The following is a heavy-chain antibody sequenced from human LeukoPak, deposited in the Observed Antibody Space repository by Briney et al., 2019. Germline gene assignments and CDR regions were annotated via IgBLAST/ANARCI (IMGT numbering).Heavy chain of an antibody. Sequence: GGSLRLSCAASGFTVSSNYMSWVRQAPGKGLEWVSYISSSSTIYYADSVKGRFTISRDNAKNSLYLQMNSLRAEDTAVYYCARDERKVGARAGALDIWGQGTMVTVSS. CDR1: GFTVSSNY. CDR3: ARDERKVGARAGALDI. J-gene: IGHJ3*02. D-gene: IGHD1-26*01. CDR2: ISSSSTI. V-gene: IGHV3-69-1*01.